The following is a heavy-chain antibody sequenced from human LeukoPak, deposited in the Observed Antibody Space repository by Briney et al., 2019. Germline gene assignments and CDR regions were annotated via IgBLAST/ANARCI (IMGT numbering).Heavy chain of an antibody. V-gene: IGHV3-30*04. CDR1: GFTFSIYA. Sequence: GGSLRLSCAVSGFTFSIYAMHWVRQAPGKGLEWVAAMSNDGRNEYYANSVKGRFTISRDNSKNTLYVLMSSLRTEDTAVYFCARSTTGTTLYFYGMDVWGQGTTVTVSS. CDR2: MSNDGRNE. J-gene: IGHJ6*02. D-gene: IGHD1-1*01. CDR3: ARSTTGTTLYFYGMDV.